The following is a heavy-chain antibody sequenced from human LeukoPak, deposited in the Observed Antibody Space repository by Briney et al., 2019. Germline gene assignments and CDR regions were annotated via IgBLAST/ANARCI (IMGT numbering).Heavy chain of an antibody. CDR2: ISSSGSTI. D-gene: IGHD3-9*01. CDR1: GFTFSSYE. V-gene: IGHV3-48*03. CDR3: ARIRLRYFDWLSILDAFDI. J-gene: IGHJ3*02. Sequence: GGSLKLSCAASGFTFSSYEMNWVRQAPGKGLEWVSYISSSGSTIYYADSVKGRFTISRDNAKNSLYLQMNSLRAEDTAVYYCARIRLRYFDWLSILDAFDIWGQGTMVTVSS.